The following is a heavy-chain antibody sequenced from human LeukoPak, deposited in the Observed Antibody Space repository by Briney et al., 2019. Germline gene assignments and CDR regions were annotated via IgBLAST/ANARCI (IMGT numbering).Heavy chain of an antibody. J-gene: IGHJ4*02. CDR3: ARGAVAGTVVDYFDY. D-gene: IGHD6-19*01. CDR2: IIPILGIA. Sequence: GASVKVSCKASGGTFSCYAISWVRQAPGQGLEWMGRIIPILGIANYAQKFQGRVTITADKSTSTAYMELSSLRSEDTAVYYCARGAVAGTVVDYFDYWGQGTLVTVSS. V-gene: IGHV1-69*04. CDR1: GGTFSCYA.